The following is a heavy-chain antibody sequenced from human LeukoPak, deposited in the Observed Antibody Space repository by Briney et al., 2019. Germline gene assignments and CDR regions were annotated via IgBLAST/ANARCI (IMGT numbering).Heavy chain of an antibody. D-gene: IGHD6-13*01. CDR3: AKRAITTAGDLWFDP. CDR1: GGSISNNY. V-gene: IGHV4-59*08. Sequence: SETLSLTCTVSGGSISNNYWGWIRQPPGKGLEYIGHVYSSGSTVYNPSIKGRVTISIDTSKNQFSLKISSVTAADTAVYYCAKRAITTAGDLWFDPWGQGTLVTVSS. J-gene: IGHJ5*02. CDR2: VYSSGST.